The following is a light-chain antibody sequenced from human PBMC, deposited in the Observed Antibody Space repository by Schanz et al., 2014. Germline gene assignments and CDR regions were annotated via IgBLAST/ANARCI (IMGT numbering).Light chain of an antibody. V-gene: IGLV2-14*01. Sequence: QSALTQPASVSGSPGQSITISCTGTSSDVGGYNYVSWYQQHPGKAPKLMIYDVTNRPSGVSSRFSGSKSGHTASLTISGLQAEDEADYYCAAWDDSLNGWVFGGGTKLTVL. CDR2: DVT. CDR3: AAWDDSLNGWV. J-gene: IGLJ3*02. CDR1: SSDVGGYNY.